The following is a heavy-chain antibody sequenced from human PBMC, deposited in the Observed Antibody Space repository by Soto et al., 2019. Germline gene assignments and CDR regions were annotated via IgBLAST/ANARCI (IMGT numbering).Heavy chain of an antibody. CDR2: ISSYNGNT. CDR1: GGTFSSYA. V-gene: IGHV1-18*01. D-gene: IGHD2-2*01. CDR3: ARGPRYCSTTTCFSGVTWFDP. Sequence: ASVKVSCKASGGTFSSYAISWVRQAPGQGLEWMGGISSYNGNTNYAQKVQGRVTLTTDTSTSTTYMELRSLRSDDTAVYYCARGPRYCSTTTCFSGVTWFDPWGQGTLVTVSS. J-gene: IGHJ5*02.